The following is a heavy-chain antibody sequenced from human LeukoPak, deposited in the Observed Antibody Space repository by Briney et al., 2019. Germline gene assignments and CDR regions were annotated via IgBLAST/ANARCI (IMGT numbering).Heavy chain of an antibody. CDR1: GFTFSNHA. J-gene: IGHJ4*02. V-gene: IGHV3-9*01. CDR2: ISWNSGTR. CDR3: AKDINSSPGRGTYYFDY. Sequence: PGGSMRLSCAASGFTFSNHAMSWVRQAPGKGLEWVSGISWNSGTRGYADSVKGRFTISRDNAKTSLYLQMNSLRAEDTALYYCAKDINSSPGRGTYYFDYWGQGTLVTVSS. D-gene: IGHD6-13*01.